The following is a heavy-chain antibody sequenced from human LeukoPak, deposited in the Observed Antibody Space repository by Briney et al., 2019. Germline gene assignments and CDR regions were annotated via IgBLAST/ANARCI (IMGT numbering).Heavy chain of an antibody. D-gene: IGHD3-9*01. Sequence: GGSLRLSCAASGFTFSSYWMSWVRQAPGKGLEWVANIKQDGIDTYYADSVKGRFTISRDNSKNTLYLQMNSLRAEDTAVYYCAKSRPNDYDILTGYDYWGQGTLVTVSS. J-gene: IGHJ4*02. CDR2: IKQDGIDT. V-gene: IGHV3-7*03. CDR1: GFTFSSYW. CDR3: AKSRPNDYDILTGYDY.